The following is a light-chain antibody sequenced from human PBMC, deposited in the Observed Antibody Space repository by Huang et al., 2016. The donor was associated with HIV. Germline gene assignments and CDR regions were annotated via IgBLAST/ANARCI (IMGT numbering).Light chain of an antibody. CDR3: QQYAAYPWT. V-gene: IGKV1-5*03. CDR1: QNLGTW. Sequence: DIQMTQSPSTLSASVRDRVTITCRASQNLGTWVAWYQQKPVTPPKVVIYRASSLESGVPSRFSGSGSGTEFSLTINNLEPDDFAIYYCQQYAAYPWTFGQGTKVEIK. J-gene: IGKJ1*01. CDR2: RAS.